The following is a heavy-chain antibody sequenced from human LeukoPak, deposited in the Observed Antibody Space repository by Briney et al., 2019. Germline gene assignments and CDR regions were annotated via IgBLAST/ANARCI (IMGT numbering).Heavy chain of an antibody. V-gene: IGHV3-30*04. D-gene: IGHD2-15*01. CDR3: ARDQIQQCSGGSCYVIDN. Sequence: GGSLRLSCAASGFTFDIYAMHWVRQAPGKGLEWVAVMSYDGSNKYYADSVKGRFTISRDNSQNTVHLQMSSLRVAYTAVYYCARDQIQQCSGGSCYVIDNWGPGTLVAVSS. CDR2: MSYDGSNK. CDR1: GFTFDIYA. J-gene: IGHJ4*02.